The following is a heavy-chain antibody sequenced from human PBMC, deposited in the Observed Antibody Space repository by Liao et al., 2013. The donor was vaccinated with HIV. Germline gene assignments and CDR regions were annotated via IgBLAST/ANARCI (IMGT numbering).Heavy chain of an antibody. CDR1: GDSISSGDYY. CDR3: ARAYGSGLYYFDY. V-gene: IGHV4-30-4*08. D-gene: IGHD3-10*01. Sequence: QVQLQESGPGLVKPSQTLSLTCSVSGDSISSGDYYWTWIRQPPGKGLEWIGYIYYSGRTYYNPSLKSRLTMSLDTSKNHFSLNLNSVTAADTAVYFCARAYGSGLYYFDYWGQGTRVTVSS. J-gene: IGHJ4*02. CDR2: IYYSGRT.